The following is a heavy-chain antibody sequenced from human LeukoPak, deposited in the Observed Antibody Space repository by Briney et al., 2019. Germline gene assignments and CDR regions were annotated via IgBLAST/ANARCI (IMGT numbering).Heavy chain of an antibody. V-gene: IGHV4-30-4*01. CDR3: AGAVTGYYLSHYYFPY. CDR1: GDSISSGDYY. Sequence: SETLSLTCTVSGDSISSGDYYWTWIRQPQGKGLEWIGYIYYNGITYYNPSLKSRVIISVDQPKKQFSLKLSSVTAADTAVYYCAGAVTGYYLSHYYFPYWGRGTLVTVSS. J-gene: IGHJ4*02. CDR2: IYYNGIT. D-gene: IGHD3-9*01.